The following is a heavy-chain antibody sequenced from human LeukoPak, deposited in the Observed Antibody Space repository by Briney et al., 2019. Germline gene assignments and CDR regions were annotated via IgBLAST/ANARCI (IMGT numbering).Heavy chain of an antibody. J-gene: IGHJ4*02. CDR1: GYTFTGYY. CDR3: ARALLWFGELSDY. V-gene: IGHV1-2*06. D-gene: IGHD3-10*01. CDR2: INPNSGGT. Sequence: ASVKVSCKASGYTFTGYYMHWVRQAPGQGLEWMGRINPNSGGTNYAQKFQGRVTMTRDTSVSTAYMELSRLRSDDTAVYYCARALLWFGELSDYWGQGTLVTVSS.